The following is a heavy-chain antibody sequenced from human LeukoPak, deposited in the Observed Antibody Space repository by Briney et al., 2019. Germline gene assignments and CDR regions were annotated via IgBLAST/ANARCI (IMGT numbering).Heavy chain of an antibody. J-gene: IGHJ4*02. V-gene: IGHV1-2*02. CDR2: INPNSGGT. CDR3: ARDGDSSGYYYEDYYFDY. CDR1: GYTFTGYY. Sequence: ASVKVSCKASGYTFTGYYMHWVRQAPGQGLEWMGWINPNSGGTNYAQKFQGRVTMTRDTSISTAYMELSRLRSDDTAVYYCARDGDSSGYYYEDYYFDYWGQGTLVTVSS. D-gene: IGHD3-22*01.